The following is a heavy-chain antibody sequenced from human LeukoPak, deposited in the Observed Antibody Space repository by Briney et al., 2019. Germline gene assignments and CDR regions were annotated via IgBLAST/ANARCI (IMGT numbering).Heavy chain of an antibody. CDR1: GYTFTGYY. V-gene: IGHV1-2*02. CDR2: INPNSGGT. Sequence: GASVKVSCKASGYTFTGYYMHWVRQAPGQGLEWMGWINPNSGGTNYAQKFQGRVTMTRDTSISTAYMELSRLRSDDTAVYYCARASTIFGVVPMGVWGQGTTVTVSS. D-gene: IGHD3-3*01. CDR3: ARASTIFGVVPMGV. J-gene: IGHJ6*02.